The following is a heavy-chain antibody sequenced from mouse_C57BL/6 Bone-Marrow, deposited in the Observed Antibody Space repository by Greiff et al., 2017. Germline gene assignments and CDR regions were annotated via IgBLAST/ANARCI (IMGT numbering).Heavy chain of an antibody. J-gene: IGHJ1*03. V-gene: IGHV2-9*01. CDR3: AKHVYDYDGDWYFDV. CDR1: GFSLTSYG. Sequence: VKLVESGPGLVAPSQSLSITCTVSGFSLTSYGVDWVRQPTGKGLEWLGVIWGGGSTNNNSALMSRLTISTDNSKSKVFLKMNSLQTDDTAMYYCAKHVYDYDGDWYFDVWGTGTTVTVSS. D-gene: IGHD2-4*01. CDR2: IWGGGST.